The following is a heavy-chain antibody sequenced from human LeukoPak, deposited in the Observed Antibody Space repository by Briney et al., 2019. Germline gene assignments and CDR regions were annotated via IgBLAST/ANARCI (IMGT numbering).Heavy chain of an antibody. CDR3: ARELSGTTSYYFDY. V-gene: IGHV3-48*03. CDR1: GFTFSSYE. CDR2: ISTSGNTR. Sequence: GGSLRLSCAASGFTFSSYEMNWVRQAPGKGLEWVSYISTSGNTRYYADSVKGRFTISRDNAKNSLYLQMNSLRVEDTAVYYCARELSGTTSYYFDYLGQGTLVTVSS. D-gene: IGHD1-7*01. J-gene: IGHJ4*02.